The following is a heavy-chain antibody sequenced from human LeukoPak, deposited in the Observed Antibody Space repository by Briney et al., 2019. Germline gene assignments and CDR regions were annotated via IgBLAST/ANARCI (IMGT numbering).Heavy chain of an antibody. Sequence: PGGSLRLSCAASGFTFSSYAMHWVRQAPGKGLEWVAVISYDGSNKYYADSVKGRFTISRDNSKNTLYLQMNSLRAEDTAVYYCARAGSSSWLELFDYWGQGTLVTVSS. D-gene: IGHD6-13*01. CDR1: GFTFSSYA. CDR3: ARAGSSSWLELFDY. J-gene: IGHJ4*02. CDR2: ISYDGSNK. V-gene: IGHV3-30*04.